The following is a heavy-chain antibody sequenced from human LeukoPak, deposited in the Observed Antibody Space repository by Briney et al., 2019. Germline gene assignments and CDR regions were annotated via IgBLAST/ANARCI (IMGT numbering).Heavy chain of an antibody. CDR1: GGSFSGYY. V-gene: IGHV4-34*01. CDR2: IKDSGRT. Sequence: PSETLSLTCAVYGGSFSGYYWSWIRQPPGKGLEWIGEIKDSGRTDYNPSLKSRVTISVDTSKNQFSLKLSFVIAADTAVYYCARHPSHSGSYLRWFDPWGQGTLVTVSS. J-gene: IGHJ5*02. D-gene: IGHD1-26*01. CDR3: ARHPSHSGSYLRWFDP.